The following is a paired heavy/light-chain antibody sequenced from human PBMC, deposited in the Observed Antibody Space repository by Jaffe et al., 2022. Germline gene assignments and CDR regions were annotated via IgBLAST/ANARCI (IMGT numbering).Light chain of an antibody. CDR3: QQYNNWPPRDT. CDR1: QSVSSN. Sequence: EIVMTQSPATLSVSPGERATLSCRASQSVSSNLAWYQQKPGQAPRLLIYGASTRATGIPARFSGSGSGTEFTLTISSLQSEDFAVYYCQQYNNWPPRDTFGQGTKVEIK. V-gene: IGKV3-15*01. J-gene: IGKJ1*01. CDR2: GAS.
Heavy chain of an antibody. Sequence: QVQLQQWGAGLLKPSETLSLTCAVYGGSFSGYYWSWIRQPPGKGLEWIGEINHSGSTNYNPSLKSRVTISVDTSKNQFSLKLSSVTAADTAVYYCARKGVLLWFRETTGGVFDYWGQGTLVTVSS. V-gene: IGHV4-34*01. J-gene: IGHJ4*02. CDR2: INHSGST. CDR1: GGSFSGYY. CDR3: ARKGVLLWFRETTGGVFDY. D-gene: IGHD3-10*01.